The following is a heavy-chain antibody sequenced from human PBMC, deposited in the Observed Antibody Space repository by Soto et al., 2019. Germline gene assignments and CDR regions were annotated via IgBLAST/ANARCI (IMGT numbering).Heavy chain of an antibody. CDR1: GFVFTNFW. Sequence: GGSLRLSCEASGFVFTNFWMHWVRHVPGKGLVWVARIDTSGHSTNYAESVKGRFTISRDNAKNTVSLQMNSLRVEDTGVYYCAKDSWYFDLWSQGSQVTVSS. CDR2: IDTSGHST. V-gene: IGHV3-74*01. J-gene: IGHJ4*02. D-gene: IGHD6-13*01. CDR3: AKDSWYFDL.